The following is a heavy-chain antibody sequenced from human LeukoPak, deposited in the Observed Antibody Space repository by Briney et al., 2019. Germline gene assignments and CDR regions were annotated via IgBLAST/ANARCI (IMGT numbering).Heavy chain of an antibody. J-gene: IGHJ4*02. D-gene: IGHD2-15*01. CDR2: ISYDGSIN. V-gene: IGHV3-30*04. CDR3: ARDRRYCSGGSCYFDYFFDY. CDR1: GFTFNSYA. Sequence: GTSLRLSCAASGFTFNSYAVHWVRQAPGKGLEWVAVISYDGSINFYAASLKGRFTISRDNSKNTLYLQMNSLRIDDTALYFCARDRRYCSGGSCYFDYFFDYWGQGTLVTVSS.